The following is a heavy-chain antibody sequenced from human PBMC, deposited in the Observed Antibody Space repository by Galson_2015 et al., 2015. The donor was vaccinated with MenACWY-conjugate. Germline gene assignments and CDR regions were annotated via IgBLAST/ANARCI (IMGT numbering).Heavy chain of an antibody. V-gene: IGHV3-23*01. CDR2: ISDSGAAT. Sequence: SLRLSCAVSGFTFRQYAMSWVRQAPGTGLEWVAIISDSGAATHYIDSVKGRFTISRDNSKNTLYLQMSRLRAEDTALYYCAKDVYMDVWGKATTASVS. CDR1: GFTFRQYA. J-gene: IGHJ6*03. CDR3: AKDVYMDV.